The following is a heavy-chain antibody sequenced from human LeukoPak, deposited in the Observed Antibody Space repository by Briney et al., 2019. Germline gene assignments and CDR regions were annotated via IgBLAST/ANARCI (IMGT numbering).Heavy chain of an antibody. Sequence: ASVKVSCKASGYTFTSYGISWVRQAPGQGLEWMGWISAYNGNTNYAQKLQGRVTMTTDTSTSTAYMEPRSLRSDDTAVYYCARGNPYDDGDKPPFRLQTGMDVWGKGTTVTVSS. CDR1: GYTFTSYG. CDR3: ARGNPYDDGDKPPFRLQTGMDV. J-gene: IGHJ6*04. V-gene: IGHV1-18*01. CDR2: ISAYNGNT. D-gene: IGHD4-17*01.